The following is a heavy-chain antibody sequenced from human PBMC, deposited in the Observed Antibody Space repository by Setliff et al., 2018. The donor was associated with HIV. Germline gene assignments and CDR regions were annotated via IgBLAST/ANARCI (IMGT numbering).Heavy chain of an antibody. CDR3: ASATVGGASPFDS. J-gene: IGHJ4*02. V-gene: IGHV4-31*11. CDR2: VYYTGES. Sequence: PSETLSLTCGVYGGSISRGGRYWGWIRQHPGRGLEWLGYVYYTGESFYKPSLGGRVTILQDKSKNQFSLELRSVTAADTAVYYCASATVGGASPFDSWGPGTLVTVSS. D-gene: IGHD4-4*01. CDR1: GGSISRGGRY.